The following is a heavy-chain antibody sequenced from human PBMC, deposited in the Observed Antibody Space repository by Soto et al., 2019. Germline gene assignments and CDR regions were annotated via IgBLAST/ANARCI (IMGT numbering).Heavy chain of an antibody. CDR1: GFTFSTYA. D-gene: IGHD6-19*01. CDR2: ISYDGSNK. CDR3: ARDKSPYSSVWHNRHFHY. Sequence: QVQLVESGGGVVQPGRSLRLSCAASGFTFSTYAMHWVRQAPGKGLEWVAVISYDGSNKYYADSGKGRFTISRDNSKNTLYLQMNRLRAEDTAVYYCARDKSPYSSVWHNRHFHYWGQGTLVTVSS. J-gene: IGHJ4*02. V-gene: IGHV3-30-3*01.